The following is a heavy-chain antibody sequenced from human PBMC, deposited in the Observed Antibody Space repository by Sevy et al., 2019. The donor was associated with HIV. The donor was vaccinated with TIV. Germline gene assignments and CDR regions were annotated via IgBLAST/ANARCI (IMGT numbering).Heavy chain of an antibody. J-gene: IGHJ3*02. CDR1: GYTFTGYY. V-gene: IGHV1-2*06. CDR2: INPSSGGT. CDR3: ARSTYSSNSGWALDI. D-gene: IGHD6-13*01. Sequence: ASVKVSCKASGYTFTGYYMHWVRQAPGQGLVWMGRINPSSGGTIYAQRFQGRVTMTRDTSISTAYMELSRLRSDDTAVYYCARSTYSSNSGWALDIWGQGTKVTVSS.